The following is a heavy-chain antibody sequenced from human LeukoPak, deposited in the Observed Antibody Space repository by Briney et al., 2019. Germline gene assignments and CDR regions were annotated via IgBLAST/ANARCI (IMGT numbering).Heavy chain of an antibody. D-gene: IGHD3-22*01. CDR1: GYSFTSYW. J-gene: IGHJ4*02. CDR3: ASSYYYDRSGYSYYFDY. V-gene: IGHV5-51*01. Sequence: GESLKISCKGSGYSFTSYWIGWVRQLPGKGLEWMGIIYPGDSDTRYSPSFQGQATISADKSISTAYRQWSSLKASDTAMYYCASSYYYDRSGYSYYFDYWGQGTLVTVSS. CDR2: IYPGDSDT.